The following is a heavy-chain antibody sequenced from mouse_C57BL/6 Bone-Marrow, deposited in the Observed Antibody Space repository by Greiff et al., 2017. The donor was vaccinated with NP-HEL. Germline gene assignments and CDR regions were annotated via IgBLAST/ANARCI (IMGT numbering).Heavy chain of an antibody. CDR2: IYPRSGNI. Sequence: VQLQQSGAELARPGASVKLSCKASGYTFTSYGISWVKQRTGQGLEWIGEIYPRSGNIYYNEKFKGKVTLNEDQSSSTAYMELRSLTSEDSAVCVCARTPGTPFDYWGQGTTLTVSS. CDR1: GYTFTSYG. CDR3: ARTPGTPFDY. D-gene: IGHD3-3*01. J-gene: IGHJ2*01. V-gene: IGHV1-81*01.